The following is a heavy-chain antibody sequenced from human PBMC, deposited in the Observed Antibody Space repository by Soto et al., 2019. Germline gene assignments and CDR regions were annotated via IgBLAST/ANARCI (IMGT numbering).Heavy chain of an antibody. Sequence: QVQLQESGPGLVKPSETLSLTCTVSGGSVSSGSYYWSWIRQPPGKGLEWIGYIYYSGSTNYNPSLRSRVTLSVTTSKIQFPLRRSSVPAADTAVYHGAVDQGDPVGSGSYPSSFVMAFWGQGTTVTVS. V-gene: IGHV4-61*01. CDR3: AVDQGDPVGSGSYPSSFVMAF. J-gene: IGHJ6*02. CDR2: IYYSGST. D-gene: IGHD3-10*01. CDR1: GGSVSSGSYY.